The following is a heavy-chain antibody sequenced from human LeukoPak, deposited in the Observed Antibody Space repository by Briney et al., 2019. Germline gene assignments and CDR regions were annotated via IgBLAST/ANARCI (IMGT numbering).Heavy chain of an antibody. J-gene: IGHJ4*02. CDR1: GGSISSYY. CDR2: IYYSGST. CDR3: ARAPFYDFWSGRFDY. D-gene: IGHD3-3*01. Sequence: PSETLSLTCTVSGGSISSYYWGWIRQPPGKGLEWIGSIYYSGSTYYNPSLKSRVTISVDTSKNQFSLKLSSVTAADTAVYYCARAPFYDFWSGRFDYWGQGTLVTVSS. V-gene: IGHV4-39*01.